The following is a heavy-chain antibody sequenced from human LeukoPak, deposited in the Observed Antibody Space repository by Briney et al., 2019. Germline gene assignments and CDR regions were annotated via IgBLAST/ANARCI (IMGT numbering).Heavy chain of an antibody. V-gene: IGHV3-21*06. D-gene: IGHD1-14*01. CDR2: IGPTGSDR. CDR3: ATETNGRHYDY. J-gene: IGHJ4*02. CDR1: GLTFSTSG. Sequence: GGSLRLSCTASGLTFSTSGFNWVRQAPGKGLEWVASIGPTGSDRYHADSIKGRFTISRDNANNCLYLQMNSLRAEDTAVYYCATETNGRHYDYWGQGTLLTVSS.